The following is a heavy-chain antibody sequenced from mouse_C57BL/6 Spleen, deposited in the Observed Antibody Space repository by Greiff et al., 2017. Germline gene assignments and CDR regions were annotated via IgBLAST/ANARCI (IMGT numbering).Heavy chain of an antibody. CDR2: IYPSDSET. D-gene: IGHD2-4*01. V-gene: IGHV1-61*01. Sequence: QVQLQQPGAELVRPGSSVKLSCKASGYTFTSYWMDWVKQRPGQGLEWIGNIYPSDSETHYNQKFKDKATLTVDKSSSTAYMQLSSLTSEDSAVYYCSSTKDYDDTWFAYWGQGTLVTVSA. J-gene: IGHJ3*01. CDR3: SSTKDYDDTWFAY. CDR1: GYTFTSYW.